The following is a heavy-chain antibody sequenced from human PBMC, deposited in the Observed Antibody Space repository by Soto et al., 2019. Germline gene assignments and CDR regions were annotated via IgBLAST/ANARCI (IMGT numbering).Heavy chain of an antibody. CDR1: AFPFSSFW. CDR3: ARDLRYCSSSVCYTLADYYYYGMDV. J-gene: IGHJ6*02. V-gene: IGHV3-7*03. CDR2: TRQDGGEQ. D-gene: IGHD2-2*02. Sequence: PGGSLRLSCAASAFPFSSFWMSWVRQAPGKAPEWVANTRQDGGEQFYADSVKGRFAISRDNFMKSLYLQMDSLRAEDTAVYYCARDLRYCSSSVCYTLADYYYYGMDVWGQGTTVTVSS.